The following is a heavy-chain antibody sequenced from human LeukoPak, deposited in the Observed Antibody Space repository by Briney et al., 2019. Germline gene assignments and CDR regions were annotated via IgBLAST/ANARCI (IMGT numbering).Heavy chain of an antibody. V-gene: IGHV3-30*03. Sequence: GGSLRLSCAASGFTFSSYGMHWVRQAPGKGLEWVAVISYDGSYKDYGDPVKGRFTLSRDNSKSTVFPEMSSLRAEDTAVYHCARARLQWEVRYPRFDSWGQGTLVTVSS. D-gene: IGHD1-26*01. J-gene: IGHJ4*02. CDR2: ISYDGSYK. CDR1: GFTFSSYG. CDR3: ARARLQWEVRYPRFDS.